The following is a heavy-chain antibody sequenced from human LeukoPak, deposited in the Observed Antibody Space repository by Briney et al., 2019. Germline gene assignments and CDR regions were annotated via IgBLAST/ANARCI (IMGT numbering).Heavy chain of an antibody. D-gene: IGHD3-22*01. Sequence: GGSLRLSCAASGFTFSSYAMSWVRQAPGKGLEWVSSISSSSSYIYYADSVKGRFTISRDNAKNSLYLQMNSLRAEDTAVYYCARDHYDSSGYYCLDYWGQGTLVTVSS. CDR1: GFTFSSYA. CDR3: ARDHYDSSGYYCLDY. V-gene: IGHV3-21*01. CDR2: ISSSSSYI. J-gene: IGHJ4*02.